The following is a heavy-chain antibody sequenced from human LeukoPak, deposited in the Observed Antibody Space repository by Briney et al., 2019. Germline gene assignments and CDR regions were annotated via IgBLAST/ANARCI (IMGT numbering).Heavy chain of an antibody. CDR1: GFTFSDYY. CDR2: ISSSGSTI. D-gene: IGHD3-10*01. V-gene: IGHV3-11*04. Sequence: GGSLRLSCAASGFTFSDYYMSWIRQAPGKGLEWVSYISSSGSTIYYADSVKGRFTISRDNAKNTLYLQMNSLRPEDTAVYYCTSEGSGSYFYNADYWGQGTLVTVSS. CDR3: TSEGSGSYFYNADY. J-gene: IGHJ4*02.